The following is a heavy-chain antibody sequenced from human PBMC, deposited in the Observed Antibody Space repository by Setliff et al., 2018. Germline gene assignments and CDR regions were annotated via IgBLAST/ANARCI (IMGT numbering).Heavy chain of an antibody. CDR3: VREGVDSRSSTDYRYYMDV. CDR1: GATFSSYG. D-gene: IGHD3-22*01. Sequence: VSCKASGATFSSYGISWVRQAPGQGLEWMGGTIPMFGTTEYAQKFQGRLTIITDESTNTAFMQLSSLRSDDTAVYYCVREGVDSRSSTDYRYYMDVWGKGTTVTVSS. J-gene: IGHJ6*03. CDR2: TIPMFGTT. V-gene: IGHV1-69*05.